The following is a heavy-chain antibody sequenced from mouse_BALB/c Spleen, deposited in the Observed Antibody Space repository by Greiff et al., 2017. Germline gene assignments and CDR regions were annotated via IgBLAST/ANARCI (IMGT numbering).Heavy chain of an antibody. CDR3: ARSKSYGYAWFAY. CDR1: GYSITSDYA. V-gene: IGHV3-2*02. Sequence: EVQLVESGPGLVKPSQSLSLTCTVTGYSITSDYAWNWIRQFPGNKLEWMGYISYSGSTSYNPSLKSRISITRDTSKNQFFLQLNSVTTEDTATYYCARSKSYGYAWFAYWGQGTLVTVSA. CDR2: ISYSGST. J-gene: IGHJ3*01. D-gene: IGHD2-2*01.